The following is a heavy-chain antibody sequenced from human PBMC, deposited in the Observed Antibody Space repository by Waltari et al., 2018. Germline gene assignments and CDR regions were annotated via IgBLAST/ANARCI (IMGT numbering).Heavy chain of an antibody. V-gene: IGHV1-69*12. D-gene: IGHD7-27*01. CDR3: ARHELGISQYYYNMYV. CDR2: IIPMFGIP. Sequence: VQLVQSGGEVKTPGSSVKVSCKASGGSFGGYGISWVRQAPGQGLEWMVVIIPMFGIPDFSQKFQDRLTINADESTDTAYMELSSLTSEDTAIYYCARHELGISQYYYNMYVWGQGTTVTISS. CDR1: GGSFGGYG. J-gene: IGHJ6*03.